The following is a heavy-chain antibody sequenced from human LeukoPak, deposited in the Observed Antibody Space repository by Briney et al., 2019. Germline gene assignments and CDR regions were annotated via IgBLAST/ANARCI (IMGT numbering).Heavy chain of an antibody. V-gene: IGHV3-53*01. J-gene: IGHJ4*02. Sequence: GGSLRLSCAASGFSVSINYMSWVRQAPGKGLEWVSVIYGGGSTYYADSVKGRFTISRDNSKNTLYLQMNNLRAEDTAVYYCASSGYDTSGYYYFDYWGQGTLVTVSS. D-gene: IGHD3-22*01. CDR1: GFSVSINY. CDR2: IYGGGST. CDR3: ASSGYDTSGYYYFDY.